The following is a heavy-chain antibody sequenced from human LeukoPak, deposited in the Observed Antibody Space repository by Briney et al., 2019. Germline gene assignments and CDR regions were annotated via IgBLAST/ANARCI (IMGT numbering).Heavy chain of an antibody. CDR1: GYTFTSYG. CDR2: VSAYNGNT. Sequence: ASVKVSCKASGYTFTSYGISWVRQAPGQGLEWMGWVSAYNGNTNYAQKLQGRVTVTTDTSTGTAYMELRSLRSDDTAVYYCASTRPSYCSGDNCYAWGAAFDIWGQGTVVTVSS. V-gene: IGHV1-18*01. D-gene: IGHD2-15*01. CDR3: ASTRPSYCSGDNCYAWGAAFDI. J-gene: IGHJ3*02.